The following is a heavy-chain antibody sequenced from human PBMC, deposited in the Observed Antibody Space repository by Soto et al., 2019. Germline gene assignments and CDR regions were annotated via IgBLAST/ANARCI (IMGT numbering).Heavy chain of an antibody. D-gene: IGHD5-12*01. Sequence: PGGSLRLSCAASGFTFSNAWMNWVRQAPGKGLEWVGRIKSKTDGGTTDYAAPVKGRFTISRDDSKNTLYLQMNSLKTEDTVVYYCTTEDVDIVATSFDYWGQGTLVTVSS. CDR3: TTEDVDIVATSFDY. CDR2: IKSKTDGGTT. V-gene: IGHV3-15*07. CDR1: GFTFSNAW. J-gene: IGHJ4*02.